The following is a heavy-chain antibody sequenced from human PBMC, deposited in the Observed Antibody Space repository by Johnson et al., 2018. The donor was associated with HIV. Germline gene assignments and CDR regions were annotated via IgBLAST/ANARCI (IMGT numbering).Heavy chain of an antibody. CDR2: ISYDGSNQ. CDR1: GFTFSTYA. V-gene: IGHV3-30*14. CDR3: AKDAYCSGGRCYGFGAFDI. D-gene: IGHD2-15*01. Sequence: QVQLVESGGGVVQPGRSLRLSCVASGFTFSTYAMHWVRQAPGKGLEWVAVISYDGSNQYYADSVKGRFPTSSDTSKNTLSLQMTSLRAEDTAVDYCAKDAYCSGGRCYGFGAFDIWGQGTKVTVSS. J-gene: IGHJ3*02.